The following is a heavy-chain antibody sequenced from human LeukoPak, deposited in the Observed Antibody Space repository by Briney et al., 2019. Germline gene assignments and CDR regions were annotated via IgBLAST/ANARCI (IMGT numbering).Heavy chain of an antibody. CDR2: IIPILGIA. CDR3: ARDEVTMVREVIPTFDY. Sequence: SVKVSCKASGGTFSSYAISWVRQAPGQGLEWMGRIIPILGIANYAQKFQGRVTITADKSTSTAYMELSSLRSEDTAVYYCARDEVTMVREVIPTFDYWGQGTLVTVSS. CDR1: GGTFSSYA. V-gene: IGHV1-69*04. D-gene: IGHD3-10*01. J-gene: IGHJ4*02.